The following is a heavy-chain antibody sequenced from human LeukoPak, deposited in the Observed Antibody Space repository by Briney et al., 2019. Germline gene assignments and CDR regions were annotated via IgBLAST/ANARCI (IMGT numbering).Heavy chain of an antibody. J-gene: IGHJ4*02. CDR1: GFTFSSYS. D-gene: IGHD6-13*01. CDR2: ISSSSSYI. CDR3: ARDLAAGFFDY. V-gene: IGHV3-21*01. Sequence: PGGSLRLSCAASGFTFSSYSMNWVRQAPGKRLEWVSSISSSSSYIYYADSVKGRFTISRDNAKNSLYLQMNSLRAEDTAVYYCARDLAAGFFDYWGQGTLVTVSS.